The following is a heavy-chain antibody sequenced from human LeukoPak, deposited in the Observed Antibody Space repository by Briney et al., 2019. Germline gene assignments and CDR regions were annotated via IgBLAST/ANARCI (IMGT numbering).Heavy chain of an antibody. CDR2: INPNSGGT. CDR1: GYTFTAYY. J-gene: IGHJ3*02. CDR3: ATATTYCGADCYPLGAFDI. V-gene: IGHV1-2*02. Sequence: ASVKVSCKASGYTFTAYYMHWVRQAPGQGLEWMGWINPNSGGTNYAQKFLGRITMTRDTSITTAYMELSRLRSDDTAVYYCATATTYCGADCYPLGAFDIWGQGTMVTVSS. D-gene: IGHD2-21*02.